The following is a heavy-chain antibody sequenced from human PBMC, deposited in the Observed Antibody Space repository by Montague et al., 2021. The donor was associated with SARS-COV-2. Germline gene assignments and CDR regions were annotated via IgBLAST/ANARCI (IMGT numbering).Heavy chain of an antibody. CDR1: SDSISTCY. Sequence: SETLSLTCTVSSDSISTCYWAWIRQPPGKGLEWIGYVYYSGRSSYNSSLKSRVTISVDSSKNQVSLNLRSVTAADTAVYYCARSLDSSGTYYLPYWGRGTRCENTAKSQITLIRMTVSSADAAEYSCASGLGPAGCNYFPYWGQGTLVTVSS. CDR2: VYYSGRS. D-gene: IGHD1-26*01. J-gene: IGHJ4*02. CDR3: ARSLDSSGTYYLPYWGRGTRCENTAKSQITLIRMTVSSADAAEYSCASGLGPAGCNYFPY. V-gene: IGHV4-59*01.